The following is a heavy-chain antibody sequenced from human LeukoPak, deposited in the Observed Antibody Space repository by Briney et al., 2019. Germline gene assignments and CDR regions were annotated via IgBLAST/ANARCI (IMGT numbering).Heavy chain of an antibody. V-gene: IGHV3-21*01. CDR1: GFTFSSYS. Sequence: KAGGSLRLSCAASGFTFSSYSMNWVRQAPGKGLEWVSSISSSSSYIYYADSVKGRFTISRDNAKNSLYLQMDSLRAEDTAVYYCARDPSGSYYPRVSGALDIWGQGTMVTVSS. CDR3: ARDPSGSYYPRVSGALDI. CDR2: ISSSSSYI. D-gene: IGHD1-26*01. J-gene: IGHJ3*02.